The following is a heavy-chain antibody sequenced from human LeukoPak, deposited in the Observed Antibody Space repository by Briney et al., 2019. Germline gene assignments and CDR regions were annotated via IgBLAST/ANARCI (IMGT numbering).Heavy chain of an antibody. J-gene: IGHJ4*02. V-gene: IGHV4-59*01. CDR2: IYYSGST. D-gene: IGHD5-18*01. CDR3: ARIRRGYSYGYYFDY. Sequence: SETLSLTCTVSGGSIRSYYWSWIRQPPGKELEWIGYIYYSGSTNYNPSLKSRVTISVDTSKNQFSLKLSSVTAADTAVYYCARIRRGYSYGYYFDYWGQGTLVTVSS. CDR1: GGSIRSYY.